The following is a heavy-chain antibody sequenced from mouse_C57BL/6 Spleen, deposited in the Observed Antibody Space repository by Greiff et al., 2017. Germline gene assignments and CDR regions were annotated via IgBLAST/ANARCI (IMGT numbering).Heavy chain of an antibody. D-gene: IGHD3-2*02. V-gene: IGHV1-80*01. CDR3: ARRDSSGLAWFAY. CDR2: IYPGDGDT. J-gene: IGHJ3*01. CDR1: GYAFSSYW. Sequence: QVHVKQSGAELVKPGASVKISCKASGYAFSSYWMNWVKQRPGKGLEWIGQIYPGDGDTKYNGKFKGKATLTADKSSRTAYMQLSSLTSEDSAVYFSARRDSSGLAWFAYWGQVTLVTVSA.